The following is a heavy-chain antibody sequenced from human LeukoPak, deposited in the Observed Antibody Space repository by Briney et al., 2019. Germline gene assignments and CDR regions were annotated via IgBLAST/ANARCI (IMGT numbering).Heavy chain of an antibody. J-gene: IGHJ4*02. D-gene: IGHD6-13*01. CDR3: AKCRGSSWSDYFDY. Sequence: GGSLRLSCAVSGFTLRRYAMSWVRKAPGKGLEWVSAIIDSGGSTYYADSVKGRFTISRDNSRNTLYLQMNTLRAEDTAVYYCAKCRGSSWSDYFDYWGQGTLVTVSS. CDR1: GFTLRRYA. CDR2: IIDSGGST. V-gene: IGHV3-23*01.